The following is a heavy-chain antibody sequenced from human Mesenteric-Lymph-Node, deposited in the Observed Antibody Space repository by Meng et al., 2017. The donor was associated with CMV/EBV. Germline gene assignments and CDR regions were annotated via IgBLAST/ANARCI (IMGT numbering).Heavy chain of an antibody. CDR3: ATDYSGSGSFYNALFY. CDR1: GGTFSNHA. CDR2: IIPIFGQA. D-gene: IGHD3-10*01. J-gene: IGHJ4*02. V-gene: IGHV1-69*01. Sequence: GGTFSNHAFSWMRQAPGQGLEWMGGIIPIFGQANYAQTLKDRVTITADETTSTVYMELRSLGSEDTALYYCATDYSGSGSFYNALFYWGQGTLVTVSS.